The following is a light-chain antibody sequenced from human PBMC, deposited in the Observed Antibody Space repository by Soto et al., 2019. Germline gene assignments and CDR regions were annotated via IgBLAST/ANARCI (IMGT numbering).Light chain of an antibody. CDR3: QQYNNWPPMYT. J-gene: IGKJ2*01. Sequence: EIVMTQSPATLSVSPGERATLSCRASQSVSSNLAWYQQKPGQAPRLLIYGASTRATGIPARFSGSGSGTEFTLTISNLQSEDLAVYYCQQYNNWPPMYTFGQGTKLEIK. CDR2: GAS. CDR1: QSVSSN. V-gene: IGKV3-15*01.